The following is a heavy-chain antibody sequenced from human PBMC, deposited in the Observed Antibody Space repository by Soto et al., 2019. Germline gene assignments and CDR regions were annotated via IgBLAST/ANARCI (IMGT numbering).Heavy chain of an antibody. D-gene: IGHD3-16*01. Sequence: PSETLSLTCTVSGESISSGGYYWNWIRQHPGKGLEWIGYIYYSGSTYYNPSLKSRVTISVDTSKNQFSLKLSSVTAADTAVYYGAREPLRWARGTLVPVSS. CDR1: GESISSGGYY. CDR3: AREPLR. CDR2: IYYSGST. V-gene: IGHV4-31*03. J-gene: IGHJ4*02.